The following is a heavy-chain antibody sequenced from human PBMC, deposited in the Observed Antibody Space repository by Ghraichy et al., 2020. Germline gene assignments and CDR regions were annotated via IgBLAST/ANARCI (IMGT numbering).Heavy chain of an antibody. D-gene: IGHD2-2*01. Sequence: GESLNISCAASGFIFTIYSLNWVRQAPGKGLEWVSSISSSSIYIYYAESVQGRFTISRDNARNSLYLQMSSLRAEDTAVYYCASSTTSYRSSVLNAFDIWGQGTMVTVSS. CDR3: ASSTTSYRSSVLNAFDI. CDR1: GFIFTIYS. CDR2: ISSSSIYI. J-gene: IGHJ3*02. V-gene: IGHV3-21*01.